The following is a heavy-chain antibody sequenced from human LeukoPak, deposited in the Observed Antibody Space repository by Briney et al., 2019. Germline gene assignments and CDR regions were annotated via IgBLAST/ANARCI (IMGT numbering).Heavy chain of an antibody. CDR2: IYYSGTT. J-gene: IGHJ5*02. CDR3: ARHGGLPAVVEGFGP. Sequence: PSETLSLTCTVSGGSISTSNYYWGWIRQPPGKGLEWIGSIYYSGTTFYSVSLRSRVTISIDSSKNQISLKLRSVNVSDTAVYYCARHGGLPAVVEGFGPWGRGFLVTVSS. CDR1: GGSISTSNYY. V-gene: IGHV4-39*01. D-gene: IGHD4-23*01.